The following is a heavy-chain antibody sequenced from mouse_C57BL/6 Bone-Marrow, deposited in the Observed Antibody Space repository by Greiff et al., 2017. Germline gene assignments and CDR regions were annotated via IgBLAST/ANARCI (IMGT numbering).Heavy chain of an antibody. CDR1: GYAFTNYL. CDR2: INPGSGGT. V-gene: IGHV1-54*01. Sequence: VHLVESGAELVRPGTSVKVSCKASGYAFTNYLIEWVKQRPGQGLEWIGVINPGSGGTNYNEKFKGKATLTADKSSSTAYMQLSSLTSEDSAVYFCARWGYGSLDYWGQGTTLTVSS. CDR3: ARWGYGSLDY. D-gene: IGHD1-1*01. J-gene: IGHJ2*01.